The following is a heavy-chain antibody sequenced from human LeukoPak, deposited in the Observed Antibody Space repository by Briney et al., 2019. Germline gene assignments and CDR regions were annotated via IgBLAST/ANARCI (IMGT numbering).Heavy chain of an antibody. CDR3: ARCTASCYANAFDV. CDR1: GFTFKNNA. D-gene: IGHD2-2*01. J-gene: IGHJ3*01. V-gene: IGHV3-23*01. CDR2: INGGGDDT. Sequence: PGGSLRLSCAASGFTFKNNAMTWVRQAPGKGLEWVSAINGGGDDTEYADSVKGRFTFSRANSKNTLYLQMNSLRPEDTAVYYCARCTASCYANAFDVGGQGTLLTVSS.